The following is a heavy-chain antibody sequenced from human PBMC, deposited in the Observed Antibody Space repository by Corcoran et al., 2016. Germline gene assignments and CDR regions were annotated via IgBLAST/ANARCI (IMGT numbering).Heavy chain of an antibody. CDR3: ARKRGSSSSLDY. D-gene: IGHD6-6*01. CDR2: INPGGGST. Sequence: QVQLVQSGAEVKKPGASVKVSCKASGYTFSSYHMHWVRQAPGQGLDWMGIINPGGGSTNYAQEFQGRVTMTSDTSTDTVYMELSSRRSEDTAVYYCARKRGSSSSLDYWGQGTLVTVSS. CDR1: GYTFSSYH. J-gene: IGHJ4*02. V-gene: IGHV1-46*01.